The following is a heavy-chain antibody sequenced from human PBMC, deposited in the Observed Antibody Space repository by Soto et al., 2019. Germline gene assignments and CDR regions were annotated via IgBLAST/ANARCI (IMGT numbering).Heavy chain of an antibody. CDR2: IYYSGST. Sequence: LTCAVSGDSIGNNVWWSWVRQPPGKGLEWIGYIYYSGSTNYNPSLKSRVTISVDTSKNQFSLKLSSVTAADTALYYCAREGLGDGYRNHFDYWGQGTLVTVSS. CDR3: AREGLGDGYRNHFDY. V-gene: IGHV4-4*02. D-gene: IGHD5-12*01. J-gene: IGHJ4*02. CDR1: GDSIGNNVW.